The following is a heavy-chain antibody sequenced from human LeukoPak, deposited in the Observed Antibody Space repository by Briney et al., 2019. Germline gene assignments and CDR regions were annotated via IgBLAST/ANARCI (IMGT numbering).Heavy chain of an antibody. D-gene: IGHD6-25*01. Sequence: SETLSLTCAVSGGSFSGQYWTWIRQFPGKGLEWIGEINHSGSTNYNPSLESRVTMSKDTSKNHFSLRLTSVTAADTAIYYCARDLYSSIGYDWGQGTLVTVSS. J-gene: IGHJ4*02. CDR1: GGSFSGQY. CDR2: INHSGST. CDR3: ARDLYSSIGYD. V-gene: IGHV4-34*01.